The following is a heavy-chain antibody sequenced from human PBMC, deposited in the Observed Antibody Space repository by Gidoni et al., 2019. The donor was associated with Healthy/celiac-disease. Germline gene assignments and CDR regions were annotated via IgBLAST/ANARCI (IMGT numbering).Heavy chain of an antibody. Sequence: GQLGGSGGGVFRPGWSWRLSCEASGFTFSSYAMQWVRQAPGKGLEWVAVISYDGSNKYYADSVKGRFTISRDNSKNTLYLQMNSLRAEDTAVYYCARVIGKPAEYWGQGTLVTVSS. J-gene: IGHJ4*02. CDR3: ARVIGKPAEY. V-gene: IGHV3-30-3*01. CDR1: GFTFSSYA. CDR2: ISYDGSNK.